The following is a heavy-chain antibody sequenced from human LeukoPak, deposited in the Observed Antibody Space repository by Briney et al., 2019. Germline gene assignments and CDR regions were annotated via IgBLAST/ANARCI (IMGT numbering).Heavy chain of an antibody. D-gene: IGHD1-26*01. CDR1: GYTFTNSA. V-gene: IGHV1-2*06. CDR2: INPNSGGT. Sequence: ASVKVSCKASGYTFTNSAMNWVRQAPGQGLEWMGRINPNSGGTNYAQKFQGRVTMTRDTSISTAYMELSRLRSDDTAVYYCATVGSGSYFIFDYWGQGTLVTVSS. J-gene: IGHJ4*02. CDR3: ATVGSGSYFIFDY.